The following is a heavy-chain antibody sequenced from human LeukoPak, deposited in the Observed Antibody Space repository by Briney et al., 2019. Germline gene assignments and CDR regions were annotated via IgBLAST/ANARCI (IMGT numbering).Heavy chain of an antibody. CDR3: ARHKLANSGRYFDY. V-gene: IGHV4-61*02. D-gene: IGHD7-27*01. CDR1: GGSISSGSYY. J-gene: IGHJ4*02. CDR2: IYISGST. Sequence: SETLSLTCTVSGGSISSGSYYWRWIRQPAGKGLELIVRIYISGSTNYNPSLKSRVTISVDTSKNQLSQKLSSVTAADTAVSYCARHKLANSGRYFDYWGQGTLVTVSS.